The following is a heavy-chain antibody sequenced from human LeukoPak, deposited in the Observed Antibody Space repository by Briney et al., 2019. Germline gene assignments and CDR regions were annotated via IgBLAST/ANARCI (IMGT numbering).Heavy chain of an antibody. Sequence: GGSLRLSWAASGFTFSSYAMSWVRQAPGKGLEWVSAISGSGGSTYYADSVKGRFTISRDNSKNTLYLKMNSLRAEDTAVYYCAKGGKSSGWYGPPNNWFDPWGQGTLVTVSS. V-gene: IGHV3-23*01. J-gene: IGHJ5*02. CDR2: ISGSGGST. CDR3: AKGGKSSGWYGPPNNWFDP. D-gene: IGHD6-19*01. CDR1: GFTFSSYA.